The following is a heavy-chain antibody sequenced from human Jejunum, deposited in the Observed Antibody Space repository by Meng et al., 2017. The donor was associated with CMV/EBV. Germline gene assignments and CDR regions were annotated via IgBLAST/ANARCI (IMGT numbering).Heavy chain of an antibody. CDR1: GFSVSSNY. D-gene: IGHD6-6*01. CDR3: ARRCPYNSSCYDY. CDR2: TFSSGST. Sequence: ASGFSVSSNYMNWVRQAPGKGLEWVSLTFSSGSTFYSGSVKGLFIVSRDTSKNTLILQMNTLRADDTAVYFCARRCPYNSSCYDYWGQGTLVTVSS. V-gene: IGHV3-53*01. J-gene: IGHJ4*02.